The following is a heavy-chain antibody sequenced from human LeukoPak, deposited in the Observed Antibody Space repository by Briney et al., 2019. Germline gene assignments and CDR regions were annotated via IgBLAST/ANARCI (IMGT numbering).Heavy chain of an antibody. CDR1: GYTFIRYG. Sequence: AASVKVSCKASGYTFIRYGITWVRQAPGQGLEWMGWISAYNGNTNYAQKLQGRVTMTTDTSTSTAYMELRSLRSDDTAVYYCARVVSNYYMDVWGKGTTVTVSS. V-gene: IGHV1-18*01. J-gene: IGHJ6*03. CDR2: ISAYNGNT. CDR3: ARVVSNYYMDV. D-gene: IGHD2-2*01.